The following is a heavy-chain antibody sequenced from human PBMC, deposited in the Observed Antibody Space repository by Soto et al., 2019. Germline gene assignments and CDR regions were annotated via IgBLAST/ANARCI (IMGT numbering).Heavy chain of an antibody. CDR1: GGSISSYY. D-gene: IGHD5-18*01. CDR3: ASGLPRGYSYGRIDY. Sequence: SETLSLTCTVSGGSISSYYWSWIRQPPGKGLEWIGYIYYSGSTNYNPSLKSRVTISVDTSKNQFSLKLSSVTAADTAVYYCASGLPRGYSYGRIDYWGQGTLVTVSS. CDR2: IYYSGST. V-gene: IGHV4-59*08. J-gene: IGHJ4*02.